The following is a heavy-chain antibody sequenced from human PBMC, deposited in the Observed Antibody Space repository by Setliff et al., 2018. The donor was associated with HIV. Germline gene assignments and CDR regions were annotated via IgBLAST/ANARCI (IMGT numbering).Heavy chain of an antibody. CDR2: INTYNGNT. D-gene: IGHD3-9*01. V-gene: IGHV1-18*01. Sequence: GASVKVSCKASGYTFTSYGISWVRQAPGQGLEWMGWINTYNGNTNYAQKVQGRVTISMDMSRNQFSLKLTSLTAADTAVYYCARGSGTFYDVLTFGPWGQGTLVTVSS. CDR3: ARGSGTFYDVLTFGP. CDR1: GYTFTSYG. J-gene: IGHJ4*02.